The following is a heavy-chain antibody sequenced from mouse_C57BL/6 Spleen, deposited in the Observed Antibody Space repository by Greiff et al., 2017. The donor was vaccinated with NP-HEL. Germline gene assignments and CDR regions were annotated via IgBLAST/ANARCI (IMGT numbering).Heavy chain of an antibody. CDR2: ISSGSSTF. V-gene: IGHV5-17*01. Sequence: EVKLMESGGGLVKPGGSLKLSCAASGFTFSDYGMHWVRQAPEKGLEWVAYISSGSSTFYYADTVKGRFTISRDNAKNTLFLQMTSLRSEDTAMYYCARWKLGAYYFDYWGQGTTLTVSS. CDR1: GFTFSDYG. J-gene: IGHJ2*01. CDR3: ARWKLGAYYFDY. D-gene: IGHD3-1*01.